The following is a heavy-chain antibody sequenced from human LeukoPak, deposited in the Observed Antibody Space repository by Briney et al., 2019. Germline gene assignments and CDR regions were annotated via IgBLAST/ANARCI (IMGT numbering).Heavy chain of an antibody. CDR1: GYSFTSYW. V-gene: IGHV5-51*01. CDR3: ARIARRGYSYGYSDY. D-gene: IGHD5-18*01. Sequence: GESLKISYKGSGYSFTSYWIGWVRQMPGKGLEWMGIIYPGDSDTRYSPSFQGQVTISADKSISTAYLQWSSLKASDTAMYYCARIARRGYSYGYSDYWGQGTLVTVSS. CDR2: IYPGDSDT. J-gene: IGHJ4*02.